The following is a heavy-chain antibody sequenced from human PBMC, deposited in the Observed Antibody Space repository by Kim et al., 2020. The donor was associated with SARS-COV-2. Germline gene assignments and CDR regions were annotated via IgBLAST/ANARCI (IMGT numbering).Heavy chain of an antibody. CDR3: ARDDRRQDSSWIDWFDP. CDR1: GYTFTSYD. J-gene: IGHJ5*02. V-gene: IGHV1-8*02. CDR2: MNPNSGNT. D-gene: IGHD6-13*01. Sequence: ASVKVSCKASGYTFTSYDINWVRQATGQGLEWMGWMNPNSGNTGYAQKFQGRVTMTRNTSISTAYMELSSLRSEDTAVYYCARDDRRQDSSWIDWFDPWGQGTLVTVSS.